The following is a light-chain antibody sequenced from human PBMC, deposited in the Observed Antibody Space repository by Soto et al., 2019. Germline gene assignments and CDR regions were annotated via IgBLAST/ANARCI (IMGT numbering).Light chain of an antibody. CDR2: TNN. Sequence: QSVLTQPPFASGTPGQRVTISCSGSSSNIGSNTVSWYHQLPGTAPKLLIYTNNQRPAGVPDRFSGSKSGTSASLAISGLQSQDEADYYCAAWDDSLNGPVFGGGTKLTVL. CDR3: AAWDDSLNGPV. CDR1: SSNIGSNT. J-gene: IGLJ3*02. V-gene: IGLV1-44*01.